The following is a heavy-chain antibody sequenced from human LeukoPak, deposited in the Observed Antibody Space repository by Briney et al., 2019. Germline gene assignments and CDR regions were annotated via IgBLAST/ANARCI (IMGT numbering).Heavy chain of an antibody. Sequence: ASVKVSCKASGYTFTSYDINWVRQATGQGLEWMGWMNPNSDNTGYAQKFQGRVTMTRNTSISTAYMELSSLRSEDTAVYYCAREVATTRNYYYYYMDVWGKGTTVTISS. CDR2: MNPNSDNT. J-gene: IGHJ6*03. D-gene: IGHD5-12*01. CDR3: AREVATTRNYYYYYMDV. CDR1: GYTFTSYD. V-gene: IGHV1-8*01.